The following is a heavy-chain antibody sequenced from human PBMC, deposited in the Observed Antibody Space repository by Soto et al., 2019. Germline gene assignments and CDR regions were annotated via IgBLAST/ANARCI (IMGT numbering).Heavy chain of an antibody. CDR2: ISYDGSNK. CDR3: AKVRLERLPDY. J-gene: IGHJ4*02. Sequence: QVQLVESGGGVVQPGRSLRLSCAASGFTFSSYGMHWVRQAPGKGLEWVAVISYDGSNKYYVDSVKGRFTISRDNSKNTLYLQMNSLRAEDTAVYYCAKVRLERLPDYWGQGTLVTVSS. V-gene: IGHV3-30*18. CDR1: GFTFSSYG. D-gene: IGHD1-1*01.